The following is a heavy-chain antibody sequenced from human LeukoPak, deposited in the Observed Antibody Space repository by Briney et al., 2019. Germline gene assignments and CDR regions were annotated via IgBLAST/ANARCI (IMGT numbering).Heavy chain of an antibody. CDR1: GGSISSYY. Sequence: SETLSLTCTVSGGSISSYYWSWIRQPPGKGLEWIGYIYYSWTTNYNPSLKSRVTISVDTSKNQFSLKLSSVTAADTAVYYCARGVYIAAAQYGYWGQGTLVTVSS. J-gene: IGHJ4*02. CDR3: ARGVYIAAAQYGY. CDR2: IYYSWTT. V-gene: IGHV4-59*01. D-gene: IGHD6-13*01.